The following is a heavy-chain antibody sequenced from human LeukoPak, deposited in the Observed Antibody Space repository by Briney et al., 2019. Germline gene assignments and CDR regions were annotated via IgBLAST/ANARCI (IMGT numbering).Heavy chain of an antibody. Sequence: SETLSLTCTVSGGSISSSRDYWAWIRQPPGKGLEWIANIYYSGSTYYSPSLKSRVTISVDTSKNQFSLKLSSVTAADTAVYYCARYPAKYYDILTGPAGFDPWGQGTLVTVSS. V-gene: IGHV4-39*07. CDR3: ARYPAKYYDILTGPAGFDP. CDR1: GGSISSSRDY. CDR2: IYYSGST. J-gene: IGHJ5*02. D-gene: IGHD3-9*01.